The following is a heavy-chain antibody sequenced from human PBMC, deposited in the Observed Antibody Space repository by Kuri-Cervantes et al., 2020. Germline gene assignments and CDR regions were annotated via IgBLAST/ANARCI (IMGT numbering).Heavy chain of an antibody. J-gene: IGHJ3*02. D-gene: IGHD6-19*01. V-gene: IGHV4-39*07. CDR2: IYYSGST. CDR1: GGSISSSSYY. CDR3: ARSPPAIAVAGTGAFDI. Sequence: SETLSLTCTVSGGSISSSSYYWGWIRQPPGKGLEWIGCIYYSGSTYYNPSLKSRVTISVDTSKNQFSLKLSSVTAADTAVYYCARSPPAIAVAGTGAFDIWGQGTMVTVSS.